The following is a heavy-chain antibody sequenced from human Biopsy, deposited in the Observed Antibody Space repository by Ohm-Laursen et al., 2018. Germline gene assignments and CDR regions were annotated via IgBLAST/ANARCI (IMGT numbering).Heavy chain of an antibody. J-gene: IGHJ5*02. CDR2: INAKTGDT. Sequence: GSSVKVSCKASGYTLTSYHVHWVRQAPGQGLEWMGWINAKTGDTNYAQKFQGRVTMTRDTSISTAYVDLSSLRSDDTAVYYCTRGGYYYDSLAYYYWFDPWGQGTLVTVSS. CDR3: TRGGYYYDSLAYYYWFDP. D-gene: IGHD3-22*01. CDR1: GYTLTSYH. V-gene: IGHV1-2*02.